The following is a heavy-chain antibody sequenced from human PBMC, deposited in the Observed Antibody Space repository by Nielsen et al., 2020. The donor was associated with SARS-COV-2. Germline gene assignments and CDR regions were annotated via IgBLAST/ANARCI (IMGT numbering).Heavy chain of an antibody. CDR3: ARELRFLEWLYFDY. CDR2: IYYSGST. J-gene: IGHJ4*02. Sequence: SWIRQHPGKGLEWIGYIYYSGSTYYNPSLKSRVTISVDTSKNQFSLKLSSVTAADTAVYYCARELRFLEWLYFDYWGQGTLVTVSS. V-gene: IGHV4-31*02. D-gene: IGHD3-3*01.